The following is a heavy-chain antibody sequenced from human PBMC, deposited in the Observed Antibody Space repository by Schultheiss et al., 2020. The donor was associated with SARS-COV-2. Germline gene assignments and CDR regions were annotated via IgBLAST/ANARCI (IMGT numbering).Heavy chain of an antibody. CDR2: IIPILGIA. CDR3: ARDYKGHWYYFDY. V-gene: IGHV1-69*04. D-gene: IGHD2-8*02. Sequence: SVKVSCKASGGTFSSYTISWVRQAPGQGLEWMGRIIPILGIANYAQKFQGRVTITADKSTSTAYMELSSLRSEDTAVYYCARDYKGHWYYFDYWGQGTLVTVSS. CDR1: GGTFSSYT. J-gene: IGHJ4*02.